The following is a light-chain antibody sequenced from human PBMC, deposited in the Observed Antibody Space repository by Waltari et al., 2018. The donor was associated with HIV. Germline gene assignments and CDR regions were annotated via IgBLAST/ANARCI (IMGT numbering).Light chain of an antibody. CDR3: QQYATSPL. V-gene: IGKV3-20*01. CDR2: GAS. CDR1: QSVSSNF. J-gene: IGKJ4*01. Sequence: EVVLTQSPGTLSLSPGERATVSCRASQSVSSNFLAWYQQKPGQAPRPLIYGASTRATDIPDRFSGSGSGTDFTLTISRLEPEDFAVYYCQQYATSPLFGGGTKVEIK.